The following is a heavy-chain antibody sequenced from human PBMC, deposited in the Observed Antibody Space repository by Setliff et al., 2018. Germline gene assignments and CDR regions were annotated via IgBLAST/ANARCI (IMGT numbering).Heavy chain of an antibody. CDR1: GGSISSGGYY. Sequence: SETLSLTCTVSGGSISSGGYYWSWIRQHPGKGLEWIGYTYYSGSTYYNPSLKSRVTISVETSKNQFSRKLSSVTAADTAVYYCARAAGYSSSWYHYYYGMDVWGQGTAVTVSS. CDR2: TYYSGST. CDR3: ARAAGYSSSWYHYYYGMDV. J-gene: IGHJ6*02. D-gene: IGHD6-13*01. V-gene: IGHV4-31*03.